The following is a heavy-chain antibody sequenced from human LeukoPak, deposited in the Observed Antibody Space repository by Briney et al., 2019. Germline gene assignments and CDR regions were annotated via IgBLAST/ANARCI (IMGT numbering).Heavy chain of an antibody. CDR3: VRCDSTSYPTVPFDC. CDR2: IKQEGSEK. Sequence: PGGSLRLSCAASEFAFSSYWMSWVRQAPGKGLEWVANIKQEGSEKYYVDSVKARFTISRDNAKNSLYLQMNSLRAEDTAVYYCVRCDSTSYPTVPFDCWGQGTLVTVSS. D-gene: IGHD3-22*01. J-gene: IGHJ4*02. CDR1: EFAFSSYW. V-gene: IGHV3-7*03.